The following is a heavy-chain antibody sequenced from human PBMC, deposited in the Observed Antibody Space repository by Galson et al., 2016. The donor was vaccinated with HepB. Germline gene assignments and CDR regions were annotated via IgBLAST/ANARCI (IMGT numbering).Heavy chain of an antibody. CDR3: ARPIAAAGNGWLDP. Sequence: QSGADVKKPGESLKISCKGSGYDFTTYWIAWVRQMPGKGLEWMGIVYPGDSRTTYSPSFRGQVTISADKSISTAYLQWSSLKASDTAMYYCARPIAAAGNGWLDPWGQGTLVTVSS. V-gene: IGHV5-51*01. CDR2: VYPGDSRT. D-gene: IGHD6-13*01. J-gene: IGHJ5*02. CDR1: GYDFTTYW.